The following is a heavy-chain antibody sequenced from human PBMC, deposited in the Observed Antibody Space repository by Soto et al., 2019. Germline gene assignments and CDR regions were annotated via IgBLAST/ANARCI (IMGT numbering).Heavy chain of an antibody. CDR1: GFTFIDYY. CDR2: ISSSGSTI. D-gene: IGHD3-22*01. J-gene: IGHJ3*02. V-gene: IGHV3-11*01. CDR3: AREGVYYDSSGYYRSGAFDI. Sequence: GGSLRLFGAASGFTFIDYYMSWSRQAPGKGLECVSYISSSGSTIYYADSVKGRFTHSRDNANNSLYLQMHRTRAKDTAVYYCAREGVYYDSSGYYRSGAFDIWGQGTMVTVSS.